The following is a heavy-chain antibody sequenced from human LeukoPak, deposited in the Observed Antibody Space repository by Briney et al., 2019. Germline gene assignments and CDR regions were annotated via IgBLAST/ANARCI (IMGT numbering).Heavy chain of an antibody. Sequence: AGGSLRLFCAASGFTFSSYAMHWVRQAPGKGLEYVSAISSNGGSTYYANSVKGRFTISRDNSKNTLYLQMGSLRAEDMAVYYCARGSSGWYYFDYWGQGTLVTVSS. CDR2: ISSNGGST. CDR3: ARGSSGWYYFDY. V-gene: IGHV3-64*01. D-gene: IGHD6-19*01. J-gene: IGHJ4*02. CDR1: GFTFSSYA.